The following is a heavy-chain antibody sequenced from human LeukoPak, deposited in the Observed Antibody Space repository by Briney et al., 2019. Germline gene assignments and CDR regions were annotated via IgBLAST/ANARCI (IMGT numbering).Heavy chain of an antibody. J-gene: IGHJ5*02. V-gene: IGHV4-59*01. Sequence: SETLSLTCTVSGGSISGFYWSWIRQPAGKGLEWIGYITFSGGTNYNPSLGSRVTISLDMSKNQFSLKLTSVTAADTAIYYCARDSVYATNWYDPWGQGTLVTVSS. CDR3: ARDSVYATNWYDP. CDR1: GGSISGFY. CDR2: ITFSGGT. D-gene: IGHD2-8*01.